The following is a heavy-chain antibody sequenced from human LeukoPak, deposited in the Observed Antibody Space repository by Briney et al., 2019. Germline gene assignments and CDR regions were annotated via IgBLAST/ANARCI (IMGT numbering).Heavy chain of an antibody. Sequence: SETLSLTCSVSGAYLNYHYWNWIRQSPGKGLEWIGYIYYTGSTRYNPSLESRVTISLDTSKNQFSLKLSTVTAADTAVYYCAREGRENDGSGYFDYWGQGTLVPVSS. CDR1: GAYLNYHY. CDR3: AREGRENDGSGYFDY. J-gene: IGHJ4*02. CDR2: IYYTGST. V-gene: IGHV4-59*11. D-gene: IGHD1-26*01.